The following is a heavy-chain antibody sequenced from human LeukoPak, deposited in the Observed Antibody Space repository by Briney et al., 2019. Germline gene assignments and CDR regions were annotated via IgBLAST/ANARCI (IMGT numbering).Heavy chain of an antibody. CDR2: IYPGDSDT. D-gene: IGHD6-13*01. V-gene: IGHV5-51*01. J-gene: IGHJ4*02. Sequence: GESLKISCKGSGYGFTSYWIGWVCQMPGKGLEWMGIIYPGDSDTRYSPSFQGQVTISADKSISTAYLQWSSLKASDTAMYYCARRIAAAGWEMYDYWGQGTLVTVSS. CDR1: GYGFTSYW. CDR3: ARRIAAAGWEMYDY.